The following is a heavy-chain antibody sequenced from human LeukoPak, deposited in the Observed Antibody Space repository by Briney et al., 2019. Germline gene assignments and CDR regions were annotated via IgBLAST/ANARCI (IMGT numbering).Heavy chain of an antibody. CDR1: GFTFSNYW. Sequence: AGGSLRLSCTASGFTFSNYWMSWVRQTPGKGLEWVANIREDESERFYVDSVRGRFTISRDNAKNSLFLHMNRLSGEDTAVYYCARISEQFHSHDYWGKGTLVTVSA. CDR3: ARISEQFHSHDY. J-gene: IGHJ4*02. V-gene: IGHV3-7*01. D-gene: IGHD1/OR15-1a*01. CDR2: IREDESER.